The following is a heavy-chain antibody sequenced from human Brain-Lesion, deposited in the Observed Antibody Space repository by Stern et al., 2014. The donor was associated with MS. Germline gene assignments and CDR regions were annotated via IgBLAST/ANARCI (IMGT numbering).Heavy chain of an antibody. J-gene: IGHJ4*02. CDR2: IYWDNDN. CDR3: AHRRPHYASWDNGDFDY. D-gene: IGHD3-3*01. CDR1: GFSIRNDGVG. V-gene: IGHV2-5*02. Sequence: QVTLRESGPALVTPTQTLTLTCTFSGFSIRNDGVGVGCVRQPPGQALECLELIYWDNDNNYSPSLRRQLTITTYTPRNQSPLNMTNMDPVDTATYYCAHRRPHYASWDNGDFDYWGQGALVTVSS.